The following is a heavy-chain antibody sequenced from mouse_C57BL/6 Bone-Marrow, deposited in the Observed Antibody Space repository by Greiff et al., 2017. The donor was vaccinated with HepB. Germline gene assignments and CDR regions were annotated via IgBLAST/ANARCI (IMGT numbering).Heavy chain of an antibody. J-gene: IGHJ4*01. V-gene: IGHV7-3*01. CDR1: VFTFTAYY. Sequence: EVQLVESGGGLVQPGGSLSLSCAASVFTFTAYYMSWVRQPPGKALEWLGFIRNKANGYTTEYSASVKGRFTISRDNSQSILYLQMNALRAEDSATYYDAGVLCEDGGSAMDYLGKGASVSVSS. CDR2: IRNKANGYTT. D-gene: IGHD1-1*02. CDR3: AGVLCEDGGSAMDY.